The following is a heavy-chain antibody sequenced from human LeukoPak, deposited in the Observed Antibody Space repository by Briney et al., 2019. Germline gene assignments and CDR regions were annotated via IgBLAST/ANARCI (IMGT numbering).Heavy chain of an antibody. CDR2: IYYSGST. CDR1: GGSISSYY. D-gene: IGHD6-13*01. V-gene: IGHV4-59*12. Sequence: PSETLSLTCTVSGGSISSYYWSWIRQPPGKGLEWIGYIYYSGSTNYNPSLKSRVTISVDTSKNQFSLKLSSVTAADTAVYYCAREGVAAADYWGQGTQVTVSS. CDR3: AREGVAAADY. J-gene: IGHJ4*02.